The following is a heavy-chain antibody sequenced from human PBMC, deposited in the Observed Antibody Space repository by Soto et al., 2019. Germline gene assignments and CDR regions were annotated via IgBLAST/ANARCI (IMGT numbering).Heavy chain of an antibody. CDR2: IWYDGNKK. D-gene: IGHD6-19*01. CDR1: VCSFSSSG. Sequence: PVGSLRLSCASSVCSFSSSGMHCVRHAPGKWLEWVAVIWYDGNKKYYGDSVRGRFTISRDNSKNTLYLEMNSLRAEDTAVYYCGVDNSGLLEYLGQGTLSTVSS. CDR3: GVDNSGLLEY. J-gene: IGHJ4*02. V-gene: IGHV3-33*03.